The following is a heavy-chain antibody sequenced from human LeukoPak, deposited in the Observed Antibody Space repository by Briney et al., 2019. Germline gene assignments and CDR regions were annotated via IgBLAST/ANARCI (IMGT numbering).Heavy chain of an antibody. J-gene: IGHJ4*02. CDR3: ARGGESRGVIFSPPDY. V-gene: IGHV3-48*03. Sequence: PGGSLRLSCAASGFTFSSYEMHWVRQAPGKGLEWVSYIGSSGSTIYYPDSVKGRFTISRDNSKNTLYLQMNSLRAEDTAVYYCARGGESRGVIFSPPDYWGQGTLVTVSS. CDR1: GFTFSSYE. D-gene: IGHD3-10*01. CDR2: IGSSGSTI.